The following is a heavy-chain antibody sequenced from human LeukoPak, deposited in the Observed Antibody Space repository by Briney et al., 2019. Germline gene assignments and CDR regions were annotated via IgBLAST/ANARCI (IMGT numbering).Heavy chain of an antibody. CDR3: AKDLTHAFDI. V-gene: IGHV3-30*18. CDR1: GFTFSSYG. Sequence: GGSLRLSCAASGFTFSSYGMHWVRQAQGKGLEWVAVISYDGSNKYYADSVKGRFTISRDNSKNTLYLQMNSLRAEDTAVYYCAKDLTHAFDIWGQGTMVTVSS. CDR2: ISYDGSNK. J-gene: IGHJ3*02.